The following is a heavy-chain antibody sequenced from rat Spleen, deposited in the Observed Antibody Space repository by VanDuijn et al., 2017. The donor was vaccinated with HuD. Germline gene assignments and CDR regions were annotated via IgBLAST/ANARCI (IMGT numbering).Heavy chain of an antibody. CDR2: ISYDGGST. V-gene: IGHV5-20*01. J-gene: IGHJ4*01. Sequence: EVQLVESGGGLVQPGRSMKLSCAASGFTFSNYGMAWVRQAPKKGLEWVAYISYDGGSTYYRDSVKGRFTISRDNAKSTLYLQMDSLRSEDTATYYCTTCAIAAISTPYMDAGGQGASVTVSS. D-gene: IGHD1-2*01. CDR3: TTCAIAAISTPYMDA. CDR1: GFTFSNYG.